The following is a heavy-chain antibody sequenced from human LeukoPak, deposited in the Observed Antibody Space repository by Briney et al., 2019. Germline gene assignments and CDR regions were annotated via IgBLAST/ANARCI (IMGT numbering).Heavy chain of an antibody. CDR2: IYSGGGT. D-gene: IGHD1-26*01. Sequence: GGSLRLSCAASGLIVSDNYMSWVRQAPGKGLEWVSAIYSGGGTDYAGSVKGRFTISRDNAKNSLYLQMNSLTAEDTAVYYCVGGSYHDYWGQGTLVTVSS. V-gene: IGHV3-53*01. J-gene: IGHJ4*02. CDR3: VGGSYHDY. CDR1: GLIVSDNY.